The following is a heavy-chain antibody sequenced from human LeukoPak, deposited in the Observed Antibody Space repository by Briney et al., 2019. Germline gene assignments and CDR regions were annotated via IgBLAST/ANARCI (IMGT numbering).Heavy chain of an antibody. Sequence: SETLSLTCTVSGGSISSSSYYWGWIRQPPGKGLEWIGRIYYSGSTYYNPSLKSRVTISVDTSKNQFSLKLSSVTAADTAVYYCASGRTVTTIDYWGQGTLVTVSS. J-gene: IGHJ4*02. CDR2: IYYSGST. D-gene: IGHD4-11*01. CDR3: ASGRTVTTIDY. V-gene: IGHV4-39*01. CDR1: GGSISSSSYY.